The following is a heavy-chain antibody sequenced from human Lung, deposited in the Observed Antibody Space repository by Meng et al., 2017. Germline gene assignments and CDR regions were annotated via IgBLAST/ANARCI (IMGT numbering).Heavy chain of an antibody. V-gene: IGHV1-69*08. CDR3: AREHDSSGYIDF. J-gene: IGHJ4*02. CDR1: GGTFSSYT. CDR2: ILPILDIT. Sequence: QVQLVQSGAEVKTPGSSVKVSCKASGGTFSSYTVIWVRQAPGQGLEWMGRILPILDITKYTQKFQGRVTITADKSTSTAYMELSSLTSDDTAVYYCAREHDSSGYIDFWGQGTLVTVSS. D-gene: IGHD3-22*01.